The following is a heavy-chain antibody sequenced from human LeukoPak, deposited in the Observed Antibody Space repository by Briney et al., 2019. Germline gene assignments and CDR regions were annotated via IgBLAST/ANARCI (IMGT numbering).Heavy chain of an antibody. J-gene: IGHJ4*02. D-gene: IGHD4-17*01. CDR1: GGTFSSYA. CDR3: ARATTVTLFDY. V-gene: IGHV1-69*04. CDR2: IIPILGIA. Sequence: SVKVSCKASGGTFSSYAISWVRQAPGQGLEWMGRIIPILGIANYAQKFQGRVTITADKSTSTAYMELSSLRSEDTAVYYCARATTVTLFDYWGQGTLVTVSS.